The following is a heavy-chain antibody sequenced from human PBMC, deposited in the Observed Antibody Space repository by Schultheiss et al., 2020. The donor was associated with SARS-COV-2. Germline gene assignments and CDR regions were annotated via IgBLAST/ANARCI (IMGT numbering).Heavy chain of an antibody. D-gene: IGHD5-12*01. J-gene: IGHJ4*02. Sequence: GGSLRLSCAASGFTFSSYEMNWVRQAPGKGLEWVSYISSSGSTIHYADSVKGRFTISRDNARNSLYLQMNSLRAEDTAVYYCARDLGGYDWKFGSYWGQGTLVTVSS. CDR3: ARDLGGYDWKFGSY. CDR1: GFTFSSYE. CDR2: ISSSGSTI. V-gene: IGHV3-48*03.